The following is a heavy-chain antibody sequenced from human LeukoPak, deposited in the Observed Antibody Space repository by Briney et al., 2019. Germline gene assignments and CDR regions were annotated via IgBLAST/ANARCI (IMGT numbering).Heavy chain of an antibody. J-gene: IGHJ4*02. Sequence: GGSLRLSCAASGFTFSRYAMHWVRQAPGKGLEWVSAISGSGGSTCYAESVKGRFTISRDNSKNTLYLQMNSMRAEDRAVYYCAKDRSALIVVAGTTDYWGQGTMVTVSS. V-gene: IGHV3-23*01. CDR2: ISGSGGST. CDR3: AKDRSALIVVAGTTDY. D-gene: IGHD6-19*01. CDR1: GFTFSRYA.